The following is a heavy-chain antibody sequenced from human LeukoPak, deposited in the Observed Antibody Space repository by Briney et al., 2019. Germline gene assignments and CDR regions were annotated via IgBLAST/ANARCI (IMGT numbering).Heavy chain of an antibody. D-gene: IGHD3-22*01. V-gene: IGHV3-23*01. CDR3: AKDNSRGLSGYYYS. CDR2: ISGGGSST. J-gene: IGHJ4*02. CDR1: GLTLSSYP. Sequence: GGPLSLSCAASGLTLSSYPMSGLRQAPGRGREGVSAISGGGSSTYYADSVKGRFTITRDNSKNTLYLQMNSLRAEDTAIYYCAKDNSRGLSGYYYSWGQGTLVIVSS.